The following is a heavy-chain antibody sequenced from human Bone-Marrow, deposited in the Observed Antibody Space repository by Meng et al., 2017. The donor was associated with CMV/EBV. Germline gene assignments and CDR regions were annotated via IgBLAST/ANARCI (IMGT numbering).Heavy chain of an antibody. CDR2: ISGSGADT. Sequence: GESLKISCAGSAFPFNNYVMHWVRQTPGKGVEWVSSISGSGADTYYADSVKGRSTISRDNANNALYLQMSSLRAEDTAVYYCTKELRQWELKNYFDHWGQGTLVTVSS. D-gene: IGHD1-26*01. V-gene: IGHV3-23*01. CDR1: AFPFNNYV. J-gene: IGHJ4*02. CDR3: TKELRQWELKNYFDH.